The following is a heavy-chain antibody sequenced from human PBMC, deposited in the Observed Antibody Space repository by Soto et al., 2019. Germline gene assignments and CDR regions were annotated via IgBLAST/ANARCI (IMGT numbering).Heavy chain of an antibody. CDR2: IYYSGST. D-gene: IGHD4-17*01. Sequence: QVQLQESGPGLVKPSETLSLTCTVSGGSISSYYWSWIRQPPGKGLEWIGYIYYSGSTNYNPSLXGXAXIXXDTSKNQFALKLSSVTAADTAVYYCASRYGDAFDIWGQGTMVTVSS. J-gene: IGHJ3*02. CDR1: GGSISSYY. V-gene: IGHV4-59*08. CDR3: ASRYGDAFDI.